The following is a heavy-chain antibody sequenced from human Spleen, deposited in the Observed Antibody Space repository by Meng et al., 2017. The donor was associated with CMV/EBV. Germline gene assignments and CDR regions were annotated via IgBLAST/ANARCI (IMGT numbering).Heavy chain of an antibody. D-gene: IGHD3-22*01. CDR1: GGTFSSYA. J-gene: IGHJ4*02. CDR3: AREITGGYYRDISTYYSDY. V-gene: IGHV1-69*05. CDR2: IIPIFGTA. Sequence: SVKVSCKASGGTFSSYAISWVRQAPGQGLEWMGGIIPIFGTANYAQKFQGRVTITTDESTSTAYMELSSLRSEDTAVYYCAREITGGYYRDISTYYSDYWGQGTLVTVSS.